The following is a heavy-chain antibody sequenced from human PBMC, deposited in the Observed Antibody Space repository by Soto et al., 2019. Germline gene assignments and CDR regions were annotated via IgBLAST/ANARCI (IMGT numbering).Heavy chain of an antibody. D-gene: IGHD2-8*01. CDR2: IWYDGSNK. CDR1: GFTFSSYG. CDR3: ARDFGEIMVYAIFDY. Sequence: GGSLRLSCAASGFTFSSYGMHWVRQAPGKRLEWVAVIWYDGSNKYYADSVKGRFTISRDNSKNTLYLQMNSLRAEDTAVYYCARDFGEIMVYAIFDYWGQGTLVTVSS. J-gene: IGHJ4*02. V-gene: IGHV3-33*01.